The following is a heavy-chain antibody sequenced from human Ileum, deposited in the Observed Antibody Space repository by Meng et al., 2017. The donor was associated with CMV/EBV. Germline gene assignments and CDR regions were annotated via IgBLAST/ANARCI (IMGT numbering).Heavy chain of an antibody. Sequence: LHLTGAVSGGSISSTKWWTWVRQPPGKGLEWIGEIYHSGRTNYNPSLQSRVTISIDKSRNHFSLNLTSVTAADTAVYYCTRDFDDVWGQGTLVTVSS. CDR1: GGSISSTKW. J-gene: IGHJ4*02. V-gene: IGHV4-4*02. D-gene: IGHD3-9*01. CDR2: IYHSGRT. CDR3: TRDFDDV.